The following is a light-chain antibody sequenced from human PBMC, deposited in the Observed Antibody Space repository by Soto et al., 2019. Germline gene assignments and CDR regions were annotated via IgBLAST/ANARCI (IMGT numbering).Light chain of an antibody. CDR1: RNVSIY. V-gene: IGKV1-39*01. CDR2: ATS. Sequence: ESQLTQSPSSLAASVGDRLPLTCRASRNVSIYLNWYQHKPGKGPTLLIHATSNLQIGVPSRFSGSGSGTEFTLTISSLEPEDFGTYYCQQSYKMPSFGQGTRLEI. CDR3: QQSYKMPS. J-gene: IGKJ5*01.